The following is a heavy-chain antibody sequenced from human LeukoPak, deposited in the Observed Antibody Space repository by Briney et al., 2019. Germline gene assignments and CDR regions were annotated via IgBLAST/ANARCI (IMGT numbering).Heavy chain of an antibody. J-gene: IGHJ5*02. V-gene: IGHV1-24*01. D-gene: IGHD6-13*01. CDR1: GYTLTELS. CDR2: FDPEDGET. CDR3: ATGSSWQNWFDP. Sequence: ASVKVSCTVSGYTLTELSMHWVRQAPGKGLEWMGGFDPEDGETIYAQKFQGRVTMTEDTSTDTAYMELSSLRSEDTAVYYCATGSSWQNWFDPWGQGTLVTVSS.